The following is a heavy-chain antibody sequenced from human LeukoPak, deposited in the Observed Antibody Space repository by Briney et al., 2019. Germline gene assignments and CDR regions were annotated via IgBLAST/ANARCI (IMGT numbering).Heavy chain of an antibody. CDR2: IIPIFGTA. J-gene: IGHJ4*02. Sequence: SVKVSCKASGGTFNSYAISWVRQAPGQGLEWMGGIIPIFGTANYAQKFQGRVTITTDESTSTAYMELSSLRSEDTAVYYCARVGIAAAGTLDYWGQGTLVTVSS. CDR3: ARVGIAAAGTLDY. D-gene: IGHD6-13*01. CDR1: GGTFNSYA. V-gene: IGHV1-69*05.